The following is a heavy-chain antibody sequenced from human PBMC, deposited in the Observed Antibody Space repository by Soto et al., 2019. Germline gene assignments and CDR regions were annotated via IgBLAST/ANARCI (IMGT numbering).Heavy chain of an antibody. V-gene: IGHV5-51*01. D-gene: IGHD2-2*01. CDR3: ARQYCISTSCYVGSDF. CDR2: IYPGDSDT. CDR1: GYRFTTYW. J-gene: IGHJ4*02. Sequence: PGESLKISCKCSGYRFTTYWIGLVRQMPGKGLEWMGIIYPGDSDTRYSPSFQGQVTISADKSISTAYLQWSSLEASDTAMYYCARQYCISTSCYVGSDFWGQGTLVTVSS.